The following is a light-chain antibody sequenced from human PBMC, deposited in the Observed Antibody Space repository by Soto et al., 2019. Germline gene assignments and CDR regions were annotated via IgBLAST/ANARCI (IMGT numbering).Light chain of an antibody. Sequence: EIVMTQSPATLSVSPGERVTLSCRASQSVSSDLAWYQYKPGQAPRLLIYGASTRATGTPARFSGSESGTEFSLSISSLQSEDLAVYYCLQYNDSAPNQYTFGQGTKLEIK. CDR1: QSVSSD. CDR3: LQYNDSAPNQYT. J-gene: IGKJ2*01. CDR2: GAS. V-gene: IGKV3-15*01.